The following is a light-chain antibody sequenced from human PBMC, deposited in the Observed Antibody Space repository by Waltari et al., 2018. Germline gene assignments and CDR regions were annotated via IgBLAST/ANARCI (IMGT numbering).Light chain of an antibody. CDR1: TSNIGKNI. CDR2: SND. CDR3: ESWDDSLDGPWV. Sequence: QSVLTQPPSVSGTPGQRVTMSCSGSTSNIGKNIVNWYQQLPGAAPKLLIHSNDQRPSDVPDRFSGSKSGTSASLAISGLQSDDEADYYCESWDDSLDGPWVFGGGTKLTVL. J-gene: IGLJ3*02. V-gene: IGLV1-44*01.